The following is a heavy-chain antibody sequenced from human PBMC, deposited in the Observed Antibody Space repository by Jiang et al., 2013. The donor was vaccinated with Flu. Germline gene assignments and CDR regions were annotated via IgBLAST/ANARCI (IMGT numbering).Heavy chain of an antibody. J-gene: IGHJ4*02. CDR3: ARDNSGVNFDY. V-gene: IGHV3-21*01. Sequence: EWVSSISSSSSYIYYADSVKGRFTISRDNAKNSLYLQMNSLRAEDTAVYYCARDNSGVNFDYWGQGTLVTVSS. CDR2: ISSSSSYI. D-gene: IGHD2-21*01.